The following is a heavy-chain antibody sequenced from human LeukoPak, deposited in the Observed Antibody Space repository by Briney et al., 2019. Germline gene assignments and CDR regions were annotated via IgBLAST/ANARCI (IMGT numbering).Heavy chain of an antibody. J-gene: IGHJ4*02. CDR2: ISGRSSNM. CDR1: GFTFSDYD. D-gene: IGHD6-25*01. CDR3: VRAFPPLRTSTAGDF. V-gene: IGHV3-21*06. Sequence: GGALRLSCTASGFTFSDYDMNWVRQAPAKGLEGVSSISGRSSNMYYADSAKGRFSISRDNAKNSVYLQMNSLRAEDTAVYYCVRAFPPLRTSTAGDFWGQGTLVTVSS.